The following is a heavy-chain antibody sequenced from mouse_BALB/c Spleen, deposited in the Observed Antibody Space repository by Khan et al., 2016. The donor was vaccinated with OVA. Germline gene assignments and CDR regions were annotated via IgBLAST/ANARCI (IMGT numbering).Heavy chain of an antibody. J-gene: IGHJ4*01. V-gene: IGHV9-3-1*01. Sequence: QIQLVQSGPELKKPGETVKISCKASGYTFRSFGMNWVKQAPGKGLKWMGWINTYTGEPTYANDFKGRYVFSLETSASTAYLQIKNLKNEDTATXFCARHPYYSYVMVYWGQGTSVTVSS. D-gene: IGHD2-10*01. CDR2: INTYTGEP. CDR3: ARHPYYSYVMVY. CDR1: GYTFRSFG.